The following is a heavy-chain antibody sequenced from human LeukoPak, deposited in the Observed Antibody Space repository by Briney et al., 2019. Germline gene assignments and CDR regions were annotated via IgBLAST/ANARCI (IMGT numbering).Heavy chain of an antibody. CDR3: ARLVCLDLNFYY. CDR1: GFTFSSYA. CDR2: ISGSGGNT. D-gene: IGHD5/OR15-5a*01. Sequence: PGGSLRLSCTASGFTFSSYAMSWVRQAPGKGLEWVSGISGSGGNTYYADSVKGRFTISRDNSKNTLYLQMNSLRAEDTAVYYCARLVCLDLNFYYWGQGTLLSVSS. V-gene: IGHV3-23*01. J-gene: IGHJ4*02.